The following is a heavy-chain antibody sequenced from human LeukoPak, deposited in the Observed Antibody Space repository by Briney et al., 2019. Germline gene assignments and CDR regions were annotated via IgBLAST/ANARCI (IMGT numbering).Heavy chain of an antibody. CDR1: GYTFTSYA. V-gene: IGHV1-3*01. CDR2: INAGNGNT. J-gene: IGHJ6*02. CDR3: ARGSSTTPGFGYYYYGMDV. D-gene: IGHD2-2*01. Sequence: ASVKVSCKASGYTFTSYAMHWVRQAPGQRLEWMGWINAGNGNTKYSQKFQGRVTITRDTSASTAYMELSSLRSEDTAVYYCARGSSTTPGFGYYYYGMDVWGQGTTVTVSS.